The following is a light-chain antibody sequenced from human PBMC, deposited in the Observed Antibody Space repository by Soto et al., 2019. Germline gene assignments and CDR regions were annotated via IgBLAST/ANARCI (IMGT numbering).Light chain of an antibody. J-gene: IGKJ1*01. V-gene: IGKV3-20*01. CDR1: QSVPRSY. CDR2: GTS. CDR3: QHYAGSPRT. Sequence: EIVLTQSPGTLSLSPGERATVSCRASQSVPRSYLAWYQQKPGQAPRPLIYGTSSRATGIPDRFSGSGSGTDFTLTISRLEPEDFAVYYCQHYAGSPRTFGQGTKVDI.